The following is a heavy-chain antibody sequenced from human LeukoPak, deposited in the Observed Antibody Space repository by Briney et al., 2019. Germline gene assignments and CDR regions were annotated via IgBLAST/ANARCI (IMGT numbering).Heavy chain of an antibody. CDR2: IKSKTDGGTT. CDR1: GFTFSNAW. J-gene: IGHJ4*02. Sequence: PGGSLRLSCAASGFTFSNAWMSWVRQAPGKGLEWVGRIKSKTDGGTTDYAAPVKGRFTISRDDSKNTLYLQMNSLKTEDTAVYYCTVNRGYSYGLDYWGQGTLVTVSS. D-gene: IGHD5-18*01. CDR3: TVNRGYSYGLDY. V-gene: IGHV3-15*01.